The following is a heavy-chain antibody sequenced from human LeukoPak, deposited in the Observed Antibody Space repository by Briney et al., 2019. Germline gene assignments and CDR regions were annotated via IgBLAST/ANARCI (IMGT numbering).Heavy chain of an antibody. D-gene: IGHD6-13*01. CDR2: ISAYNGNT. J-gene: IGHJ6*02. Sequence: ASVKVSCKASGGTFSSYAISWVRQAPGQGLEWMGWISAYNGNTNYAQKLQGRVTMTTDTSTSTAYMELRSLRSDDTAVYYCARDLRRAYSSSWYAREGPQNSLYGMDVWGQGTTVTVSS. CDR1: GGTFSSYA. CDR3: ARDLRRAYSSSWYAREGPQNSLYGMDV. V-gene: IGHV1-18*01.